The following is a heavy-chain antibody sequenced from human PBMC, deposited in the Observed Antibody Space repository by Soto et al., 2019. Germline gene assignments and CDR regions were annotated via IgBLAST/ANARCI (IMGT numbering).Heavy chain of an antibody. J-gene: IGHJ3*02. CDR3: AKLRSSTWTQYAFDI. CDR2: ISYDGSNK. D-gene: IGHD6-13*01. V-gene: IGHV3-30*18. Sequence: LRLSCAASGFTFSSYGMHWVRQAPGKGLEWVAIISYDGSNKYYGDSVKGRFTISRDNSKNTLYLQMNSLRAEDTAVYYCAKLRSSTWTQYAFDIWGHGTMVTVSS. CDR1: GFTFSSYG.